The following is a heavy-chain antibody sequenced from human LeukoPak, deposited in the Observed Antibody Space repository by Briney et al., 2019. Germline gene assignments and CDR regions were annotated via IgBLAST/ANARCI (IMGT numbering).Heavy chain of an antibody. Sequence: SETLSLTCAVYGGSFSGYYWSWIRQPPGKGLEWIGEINHSGSTNYNPSLKSRVTISVDTSKNQFSLKLSSVTAADTAVYYCARGHFIVAPSFDYWGQGTLVTVSS. CDR1: GGSFSGYY. J-gene: IGHJ4*02. CDR3: ARGHFIVAPSFDY. CDR2: INHSGST. V-gene: IGHV4-34*01. D-gene: IGHD2-15*01.